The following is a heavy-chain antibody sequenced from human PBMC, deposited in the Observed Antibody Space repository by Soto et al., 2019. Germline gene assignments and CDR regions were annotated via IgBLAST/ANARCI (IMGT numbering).Heavy chain of an antibody. D-gene: IGHD3-3*01. CDR2: IKSKTDGGTT. Sequence: PGGSLRLSCAASGFTFSNAWMNWVRQAPGKGLEWVGRIKSKTDGGTTDYAAPVKGRFTISRDDSKNTLYLQMNSLKTEDTAVYYCTTDPSYYVFWSVYFLDYYYYYGRYVGGKGTTVTFPS. CDR3: TTDPSYYVFWSVYFLDYYYYYGRYV. J-gene: IGHJ6*04. V-gene: IGHV3-15*07. CDR1: GFTFSNAW.